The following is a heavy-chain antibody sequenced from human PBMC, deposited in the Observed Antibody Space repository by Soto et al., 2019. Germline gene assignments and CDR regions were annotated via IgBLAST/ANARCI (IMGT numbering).Heavy chain of an antibody. CDR3: ARDFWYSSSWAFDY. V-gene: IGHV3-11*01. Sequence: PGGSLRLSCAASGFTFSDYYMSWIRQAPGKGLEWVSYISSSGSTIYYADSVKGRFTISRDNAKNSLYLQMNSLRAEDTAVYYCARDFWYSSSWAFDYWGQGTLVTVSS. CDR2: ISSSGSTI. D-gene: IGHD6-13*01. CDR1: GFTFSDYY. J-gene: IGHJ4*02.